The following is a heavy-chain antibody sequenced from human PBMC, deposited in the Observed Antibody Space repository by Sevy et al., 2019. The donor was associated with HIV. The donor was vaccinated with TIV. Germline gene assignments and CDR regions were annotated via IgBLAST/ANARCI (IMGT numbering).Heavy chain of an antibody. CDR1: GDSVSSSSAA. V-gene: IGHV6-1*01. CDR2: TYYRSKWYS. J-gene: IGHJ6*02. Sequence: SQTLSLTCAISGDSVSSSSAAWNWFRQSPSRGLEWLGRTYYRSKWYSEYEVSVKGRVTINPDTSKNQISLHLESVTPDDTAVYFCARGDELNSYYYGMDVWGQGTTVTVSS. D-gene: IGHD1-7*01. CDR3: ARGDELNSYYYGMDV.